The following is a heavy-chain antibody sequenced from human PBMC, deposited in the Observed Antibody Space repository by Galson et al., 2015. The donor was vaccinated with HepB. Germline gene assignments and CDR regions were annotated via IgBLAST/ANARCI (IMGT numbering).Heavy chain of an antibody. CDR3: ARDNVDSSGYSRFDY. CDR2: ISYDGSNK. CDR1: GFTFSSYG. V-gene: IGHV3-30*03. D-gene: IGHD3-22*01. Sequence: SLRLSCAASGFTFSSYGMHWVRQAPGKGLEWVAVISYDGSNKYYADSVKGRFTISRDNSKNTLYLQMNSLRAEDTAVYYCARDNVDSSGYSRFDYWGQGTLVTVSS. J-gene: IGHJ4*02.